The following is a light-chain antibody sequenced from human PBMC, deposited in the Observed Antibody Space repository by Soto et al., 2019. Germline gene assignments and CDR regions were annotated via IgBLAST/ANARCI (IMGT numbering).Light chain of an antibody. CDR2: AAS. CDR1: QDVGTY. J-gene: IGKJ5*01. V-gene: IGKV3D-11*01. Sequence: VLTQSPVTLSLSPGERATLSCRASQDVGTYVAWYQVRGGQAPRLLISAASKRATGIPDRINGGGSGADFILTINSLESGDSAVYFCQQGGNWPVTFGQGTRVEIK. CDR3: QQGGNWPVT.